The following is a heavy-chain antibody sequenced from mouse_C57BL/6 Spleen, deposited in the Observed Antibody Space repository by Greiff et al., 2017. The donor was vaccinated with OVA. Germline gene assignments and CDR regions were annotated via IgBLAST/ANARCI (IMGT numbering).Heavy chain of an antibody. CDR2: IHPNSGST. D-gene: IGHD1-1*01. CDR1: GYTFTSYW. Sequence: VQLQQPGAELVKPGASVKLSCKASGYTFTSYWMHWVKQRPGQGLEWIGMIHPNSGSTNYNEKFKSKATLTVDKSSSTAYMQLSSLTSEDSAVYYCARKGITTVGDFAYWGQGTLVTVSA. V-gene: IGHV1-64*01. CDR3: ARKGITTVGDFAY. J-gene: IGHJ3*01.